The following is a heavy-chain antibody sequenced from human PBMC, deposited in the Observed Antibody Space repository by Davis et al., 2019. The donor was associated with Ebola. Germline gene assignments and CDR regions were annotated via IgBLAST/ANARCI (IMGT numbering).Heavy chain of an antibody. CDR1: GFTFSSYG. V-gene: IGHV1-46*01. Sequence: GESLKISCAASGFTFSSYGMHWVRQAPGQGLEWMGIINPSGGSTSYAQKFQGRVTMTRDTSTSTVYMELSSLRSEDTAVYYCARAVVVPYYGMDVWGQGTTVTVSS. J-gene: IGHJ6*02. D-gene: IGHD2-2*01. CDR2: INPSGGST. CDR3: ARAVVVPYYGMDV.